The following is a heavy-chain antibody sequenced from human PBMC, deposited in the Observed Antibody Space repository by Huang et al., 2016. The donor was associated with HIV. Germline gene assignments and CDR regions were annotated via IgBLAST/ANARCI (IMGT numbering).Heavy chain of an antibody. J-gene: IGHJ6*03. Sequence: EVQLVETGGGLIQPGGSLRLSCAASGFTVTTSHISWVRQAPGKGLKWNSLSESGGNTYYADSVKGRFIISRDNSKNTVYLQMNSLRAEDTAVYYCAGGDYDSSGYYQGYLYYMDVWGKGTTVTVSS. CDR1: GFTVTTSH. V-gene: IGHV3-53*02. CDR3: AGGDYDSSGYYQGYLYYMDV. CDR2: SESGGNT. D-gene: IGHD3-22*01.